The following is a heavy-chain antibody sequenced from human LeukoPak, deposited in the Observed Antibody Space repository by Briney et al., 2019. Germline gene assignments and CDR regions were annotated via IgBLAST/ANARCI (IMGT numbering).Heavy chain of an antibody. Sequence: SETLSLTCTVSGGSISSGGYYWSWIRQHPGKDLEWIGYIYYSGSTYYNPYLKSRVTISVDTTKNQFSLKLSSVTAADTAVYYCARPPRATGTVVYYFDYWGQGTLVTVSS. CDR2: IYYSGST. J-gene: IGHJ4*02. CDR3: ARPPRATGTVVYYFDY. CDR1: GGSISSGGYY. D-gene: IGHD2-8*02. V-gene: IGHV4-31*03.